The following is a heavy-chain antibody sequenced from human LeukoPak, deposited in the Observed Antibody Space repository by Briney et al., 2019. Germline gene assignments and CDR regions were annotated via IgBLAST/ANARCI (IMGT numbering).Heavy chain of an antibody. V-gene: IGHV3-33*05. CDR3: ARNLGYGDLTDS. D-gene: IGHD4-17*01. CDR1: GFTFSRHG. Sequence: GTSLRLSCATSGFTFSRHGFHWIRQAPGKRLEWVAAIQYDGSIEYYAESLKGRFTISRDNSKNTLNLELNSLRAEDTGVYYCARNLGYGDLTDSWGQGTLVTVSS. J-gene: IGHJ4*02. CDR2: IQYDGSIE.